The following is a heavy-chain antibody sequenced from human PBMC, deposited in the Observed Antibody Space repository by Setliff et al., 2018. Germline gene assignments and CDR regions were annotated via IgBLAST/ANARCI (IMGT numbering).Heavy chain of an antibody. J-gene: IGHJ4*02. V-gene: IGHV4-38-2*01. CDR2: IYHSGST. CDR1: GYSISSGYY. D-gene: IGHD3-10*01. Sequence: SETQSLTCAVSGYSISSGYYWGWIRQPPGKGLEWIGSIYHSGSTYYNPSLKSRVTISVDTSKNQFSLKLSSVTAADTAVYYCARLYEFGELFSNYWGQGTLVTVSS. CDR3: ARLYEFGELFSNY.